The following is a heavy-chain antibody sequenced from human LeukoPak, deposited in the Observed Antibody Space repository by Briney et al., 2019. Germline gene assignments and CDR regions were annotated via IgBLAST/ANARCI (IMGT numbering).Heavy chain of an antibody. CDR2: INPNTGDT. D-gene: IGHD3-16*02. V-gene: IGHV1-2*02. J-gene: IGHJ5*02. CDR1: GFTFSGYW. CDR3: ARDGKAAVIELDL. Sequence: EASVKVSCKAFGFTFSGYWMYWVRQAPGQGLEWMGWINPNTGDTGYAQKFQGRVTMTRDTSINTVYLDLSSLRFDDTAVYYCARDGKAAVIELDLWGQGTLVTVSS.